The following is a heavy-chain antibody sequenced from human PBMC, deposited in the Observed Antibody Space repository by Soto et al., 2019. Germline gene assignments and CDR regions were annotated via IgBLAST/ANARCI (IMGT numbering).Heavy chain of an antibody. CDR2: ISPYNGNT. Sequence: QIQLVQSGAEVKKPGASVRVSCETSGYTFVSYGISWVRQAPGQGLEWMGWISPYNGNTNYAEKFKDRVTLTTDTSTDTAFLDLSSLTSDDTAVYFCARDQYYSDSSGYYDFWGQGTLVNVSS. CDR1: GYTFVSYG. D-gene: IGHD3-22*01. J-gene: IGHJ4*02. CDR3: ARDQYYSDSSGYYDF. V-gene: IGHV1-18*04.